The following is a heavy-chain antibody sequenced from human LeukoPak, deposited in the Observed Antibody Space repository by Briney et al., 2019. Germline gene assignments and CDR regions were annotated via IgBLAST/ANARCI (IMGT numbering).Heavy chain of an antibody. J-gene: IGHJ4*02. CDR2: ISYDGSNK. CDR1: GFTFSSYA. V-gene: IGHV3-30*04. Sequence: GRSLRLSCAASGFTFSSYAMHWVRQAPGKGLEWVAVISYDGSNKYYADSVKGRFTISRDNSKNTLYLQMNSLRAEDTAVYYCAREVDHSGSYYRFFDYWGQGTLVTVSS. D-gene: IGHD1-26*01. CDR3: AREVDHSGSYYRFFDY.